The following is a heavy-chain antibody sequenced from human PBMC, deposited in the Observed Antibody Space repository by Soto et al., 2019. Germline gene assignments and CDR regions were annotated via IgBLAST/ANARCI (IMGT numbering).Heavy chain of an antibody. V-gene: IGHV4-30-4*01. CDR2: IYHSGSA. CDR3: ARTSPRGSGTWFDT. J-gene: IGHJ5*02. D-gene: IGHD3-10*01. Sequence: QVQLQESGPGLVKPSQTLSLTCTVSGGSISSDDYYWSWIRQPPGKGLEWIGYIYHSGSAYYNPSLKSRATISIDTSKNQLSLKLSSVTAADTAVYYCARTSPRGSGTWFDTWGQGTLVTVSS. CDR1: GGSISSDDYY.